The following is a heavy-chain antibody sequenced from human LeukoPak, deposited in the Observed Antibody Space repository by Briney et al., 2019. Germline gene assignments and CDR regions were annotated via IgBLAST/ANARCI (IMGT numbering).Heavy chain of an antibody. CDR1: GFTVSSNY. CDR2: IYSGGST. D-gene: IGHD3-22*01. V-gene: IGHV3-66*02. CDR3: ASLYDSSGYYSTGWSYYFDY. J-gene: IGHJ4*02. Sequence: PGGSLRLSCAASGFTVSSNYMSWVRQAPGKGLEWFSVIYSGGSTYYTDSVKGRFTISRDNSKNTLYLQMNSLRAEDTAVYYCASLYDSSGYYSTGWSYYFDYWGQGTLVTVSS.